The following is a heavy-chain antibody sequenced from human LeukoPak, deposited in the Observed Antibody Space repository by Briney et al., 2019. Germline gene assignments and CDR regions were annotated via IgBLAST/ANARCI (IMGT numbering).Heavy chain of an antibody. CDR1: GYTLSRCG. CDR2: IDQSGGRN. V-gene: IGHV3-7*05. D-gene: IGHD2-8*01. CDR3: ERGVEGCTLDS. J-gene: IGHJ3*02. Sequence: PGGSLRLFCAASGYTLSRCGRNWVRQAPGRGLEWVANIDQSGGRNNYVDSVKGRFTISRDNAKNSLFLEMSSLRADDTAVYFCERGVEGCTLDSLVQGTTVTVSS.